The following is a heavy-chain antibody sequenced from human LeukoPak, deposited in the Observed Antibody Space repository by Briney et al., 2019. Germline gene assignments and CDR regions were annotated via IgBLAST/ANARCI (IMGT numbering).Heavy chain of an antibody. CDR1: GGSISSYY. CDR2: IYYSGST. V-gene: IGHV4-59*01. D-gene: IGHD2-2*01. CDR3: ASWFGCSSTSCYPSYYYMDV. Sequence: PSETLSLTCTVSGGSISSYYWSWIRQPPAQGLEWIGYIYYSGSTNNNPSLKSRVTISVDTSKNQFSLKLSSVTAADTAGYYCASWFGCSSTSCYPSYYYMDVWGKGTTVTVSS. J-gene: IGHJ6*03.